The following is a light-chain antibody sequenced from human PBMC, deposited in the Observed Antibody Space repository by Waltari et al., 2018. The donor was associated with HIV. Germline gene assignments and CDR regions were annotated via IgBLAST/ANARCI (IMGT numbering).Light chain of an antibody. CDR2: EGI. CDR3: SSYGGSSNWL. CDR1: SSDIGNYNL. V-gene: IGLV2-23*01. J-gene: IGLJ2*01. Sequence: QSALTQPASVSGSPGQSITISCTGTSSDIGNYNLVSWYQQYAGKAPKPTIYEGIKRPSGVSNRISGSKSANTASLTISGLQAEDEADYYCSSYGGSSNWLFGGGTKLTVL.